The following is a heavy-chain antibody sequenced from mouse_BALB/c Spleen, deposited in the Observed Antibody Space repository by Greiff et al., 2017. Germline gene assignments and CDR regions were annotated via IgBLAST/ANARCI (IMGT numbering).Heavy chain of an antibody. J-gene: IGHJ2*01. CDR3: ARDPSYGNYLYYFDY. D-gene: IGHD2-10*02. CDR1: GFTFSSYG. Sequence: EVMLVESGGGLVQPGGSLKLSCAASGFTFSSYGMSWVRQTPDKRLELVATINSNGGSTYYPDSVKGRFTISRDNAKNTLYLQMSSLKSEDTAMYYCARDPSYGNYLYYFDYWGQGTTLTVSS. CDR2: INSNGGST. V-gene: IGHV5-6-3*01.